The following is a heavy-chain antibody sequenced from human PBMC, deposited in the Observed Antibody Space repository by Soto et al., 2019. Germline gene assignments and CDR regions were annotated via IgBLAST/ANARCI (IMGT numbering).Heavy chain of an antibody. CDR2: IIPILGIA. J-gene: IGHJ4*02. CDR3: AREKDGYNFGY. Sequence: SVKVSCKASGGTFSSYTISWVRQAPGQGLEWMGRIIPILGIANYAQKFQGRVTITADKSTSTAYMELSSLRSEDTAVYYCAREKDGYNFGYWGQGTLVTVSS. D-gene: IGHD5-12*01. CDR1: GGTFSSYT. V-gene: IGHV1-69*04.